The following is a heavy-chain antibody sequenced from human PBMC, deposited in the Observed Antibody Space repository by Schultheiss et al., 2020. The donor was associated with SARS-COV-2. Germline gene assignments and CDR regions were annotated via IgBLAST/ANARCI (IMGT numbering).Heavy chain of an antibody. CDR3: ARIKDKYYDFWSGNPPHMDV. CDR2: IDWDDDK. D-gene: IGHD3-3*01. V-gene: IGHV2-70*11. J-gene: IGHJ6*03. CDR1: GGSISSGGYS. Sequence: TLSFTCAVSGGSISSGGYSWSWIRQPPGKALEWLARIDWDDDKYYSTSLKTRLTISKDTSKNQVVLTMTNMDPVDTATYYCARIKDKYYDFWSGNPPHMDVWGKGTTVTVSS.